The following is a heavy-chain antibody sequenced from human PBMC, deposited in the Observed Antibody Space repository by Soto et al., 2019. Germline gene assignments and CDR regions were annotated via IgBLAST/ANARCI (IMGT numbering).Heavy chain of an antibody. J-gene: IGHJ4*02. CDR2: IYYSGST. CDR1: GGSVSSGSYY. Sequence: PSETLSLPCTVSGGSVSSGSYYWSWIRQPPGKGLEWIGYIYYSGSTNYNPSLKSRVTISVDTSKNQFSLKLSSVTAADTAVYYCARVGLECYDSSGYYSVYFDYWGQGTLVTVSS. D-gene: IGHD3-22*01. CDR3: ARVGLECYDSSGYYSVYFDY. V-gene: IGHV4-61*01.